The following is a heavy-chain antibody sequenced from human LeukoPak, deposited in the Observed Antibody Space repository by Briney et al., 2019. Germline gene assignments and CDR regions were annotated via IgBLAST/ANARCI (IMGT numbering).Heavy chain of an antibody. CDR3: GRWGMTTTDIDY. Sequence: GGSLRLSCAASGFSFSSDSMNWVRQAPGKGLEWLSYISGSGTTIYYADSVKGRFTVSRDNAKNSLYLQMSSLRVEDTAVYYCGRWGMTTTDIDYWGQGTLVTVSS. J-gene: IGHJ4*02. D-gene: IGHD5-24*01. V-gene: IGHV3-48*01. CDR2: ISGSGTTI. CDR1: GFSFSSDS.